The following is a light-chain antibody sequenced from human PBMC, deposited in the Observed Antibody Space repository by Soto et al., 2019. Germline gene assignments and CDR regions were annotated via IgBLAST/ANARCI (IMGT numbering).Light chain of an antibody. CDR3: QRYNAFSQT. Sequence: DIQMTQSPSTLSASVGDIVTITCRSSQRINNWVAWYQQKPGKAPKVLIYDASTLESGVPSRFSGSGSGTEFTLTIGSLQPDDFATYYCQRYNAFSQTFGQGTKVEI. CDR1: QRINNW. J-gene: IGKJ1*01. CDR2: DAS. V-gene: IGKV1-5*01.